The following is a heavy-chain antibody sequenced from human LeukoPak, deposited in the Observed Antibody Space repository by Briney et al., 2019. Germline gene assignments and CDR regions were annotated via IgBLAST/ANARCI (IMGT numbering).Heavy chain of an antibody. D-gene: IGHD3-22*01. Sequence: GGSLRLSCAASGFTFSSYAMSWVRQAPGKGLEWVSAISGSGGSTYYADSVKGRFTISRDNSKNTLYLQMNSLKTEDTAVYYCTTGYYYDSSGYYGFDYWGQGTLVTVSS. J-gene: IGHJ4*02. V-gene: IGHV3-23*01. CDR3: TTGYYYDSSGYYGFDY. CDR2: ISGSGGST. CDR1: GFTFSSYA.